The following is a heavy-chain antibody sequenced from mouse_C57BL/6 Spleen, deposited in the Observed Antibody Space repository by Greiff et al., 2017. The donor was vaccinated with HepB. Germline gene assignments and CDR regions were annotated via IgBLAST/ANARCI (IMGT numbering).Heavy chain of an antibody. V-gene: IGHV5-17*01. CDR3: ARNYYYGSSYEGYFDV. D-gene: IGHD1-1*01. Sequence: ELQRVESGGGLVKPGGSLKLSCAASGFTFSDYGMHWVRQAPEKGLEWVAYISSGSSTIYYADTVKGRFTISRDNAKNTLFLQMTSLRSEDTAMYYCARNYYYGSSYEGYFDVWGTGTTVTVSS. CDR2: ISSGSSTI. CDR1: GFTFSDYG. J-gene: IGHJ1*03.